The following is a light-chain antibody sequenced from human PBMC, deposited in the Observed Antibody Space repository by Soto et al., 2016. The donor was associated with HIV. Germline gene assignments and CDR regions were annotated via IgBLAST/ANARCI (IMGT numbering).Light chain of an antibody. CDR1: QSISSW. V-gene: IGKV1-5*03. Sequence: DIQMTQSPSTLSASVGDRVTITCRASQSISSWLAWYQQKPEKAPKVLIYQASSLESGVPSRFSGSGSGTEFTLTISSLQPDDFATYYCQQYYTYTFGLGTKVDIK. J-gene: IGKJ1*01. CDR2: QAS. CDR3: QQYYTYT.